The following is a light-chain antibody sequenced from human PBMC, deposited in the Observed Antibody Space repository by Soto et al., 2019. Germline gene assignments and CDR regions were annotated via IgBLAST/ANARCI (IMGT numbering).Light chain of an antibody. CDR3: ISYTDRQSYL. CDR2: EVR. J-gene: IGLJ1*01. Sequence: QSVLTQPASVSGSPGQSITISCTGTSSDVGAYNYVSWYQQYPGKAPKVIIFEVRKRPSGVSNRFSGSKSGDTASLTISGLRAEDEADYYCISYTDRQSYLFGTGTKVTVL. CDR1: SSDVGAYNY. V-gene: IGLV2-14*01.